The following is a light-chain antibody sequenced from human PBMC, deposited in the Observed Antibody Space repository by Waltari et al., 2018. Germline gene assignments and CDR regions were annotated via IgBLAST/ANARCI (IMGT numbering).Light chain of an antibody. V-gene: IGKV3-20*01. CDR1: QSISNNY. CDR3: QQYESSPLT. J-gene: IGKJ4*01. Sequence: EIVLTQSPGTLSLSPGERATLSCRASQSISNNYLAWYQQKPGQAPRLLIYGASSRATGIPDRFGGSGSGTDFTLTISRLEPEDFAVYYCQQYESSPLTFGGGTKVE. CDR2: GAS.